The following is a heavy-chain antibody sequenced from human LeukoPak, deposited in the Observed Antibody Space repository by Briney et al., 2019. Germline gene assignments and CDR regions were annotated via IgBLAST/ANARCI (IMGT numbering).Heavy chain of an antibody. V-gene: IGHV1-18*01. Sequence: ASVKVSCKASGYTFTSYGISWVRQAPGQGLEWMGWSSAYNGNTNYAQKLQGRVTMTTDTSTSTAYMELRSLRSDDTAVYYCARCEWEGGHDFWSGYYKPYPMKIDYWGQGTLVTVSS. CDR1: GYTFTSYG. CDR2: SSAYNGNT. CDR3: ARCEWEGGHDFWSGYYKPYPMKIDY. J-gene: IGHJ4*02. D-gene: IGHD3-3*01.